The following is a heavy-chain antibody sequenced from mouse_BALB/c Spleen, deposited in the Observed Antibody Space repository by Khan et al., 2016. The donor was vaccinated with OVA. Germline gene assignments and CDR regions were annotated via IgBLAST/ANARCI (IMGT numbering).Heavy chain of an antibody. CDR2: IFPGTGTT. CDR3: ARGYFGNYEFAY. CDR1: GYTFTSYW. D-gene: IGHD2-1*01. V-gene: IGHV1S132*01. Sequence: QVQLQQSGAELVKPGASVKLSCKTSGYTFTSYWIQWVKQRPGQGLGWIGQIFPGTGTTYSNENFKAKATLTVDPSSSTAYMQLSSLTSEDSAVYFCARGYFGNYEFAYWGQGTLVTVSA. J-gene: IGHJ3*01.